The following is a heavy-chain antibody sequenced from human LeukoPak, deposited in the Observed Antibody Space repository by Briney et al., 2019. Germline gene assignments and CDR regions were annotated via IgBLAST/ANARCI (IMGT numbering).Heavy chain of an antibody. D-gene: IGHD3-10*01. CDR1: GGSISSSPYY. J-gene: IGHJ4*02. CDR2: LYHSVST. V-gene: IGHV4-39*01. Sequence: SETLSLTCTVSGGSISSSPYYWGWIRQPPGKGVDWIGSLYHSVSTYYNPSLKSRVTISVDTSKNQFSLRLSSVTAADTAVYYCARHYDSGSYPLDFWGQGTLVTVSS. CDR3: ARHYDSGSYPLDF.